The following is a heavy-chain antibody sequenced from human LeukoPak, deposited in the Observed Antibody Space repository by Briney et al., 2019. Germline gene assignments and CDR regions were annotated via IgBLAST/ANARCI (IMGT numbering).Heavy chain of an antibody. CDR2: IIPIFGTA. V-gene: IGHV1-69*13. CDR3: ARGIVGATLDY. J-gene: IGHJ4*02. CDR1: GGTFSSYA. Sequence: SVKVSCKASGGTFSSYAISRVRQAPGQGVGWMGGIIPIFGTANYAQKFQGRVTITADESTSTAYMELSSLRSEDTAVYYCARGIVGATLDYWGQGTLVTVSS. D-gene: IGHD1-26*01.